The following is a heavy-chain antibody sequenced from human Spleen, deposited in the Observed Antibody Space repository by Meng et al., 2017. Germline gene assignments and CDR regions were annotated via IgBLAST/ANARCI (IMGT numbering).Heavy chain of an antibody. CDR2: IWHAGGT. CDR1: GGSMNNDHW. V-gene: IGHV4-4*02. Sequence: QVQRRESGPGLVKPSETLSLTCTVSGGSMNNDHWWSWVRQTPGKGLEWIGEIWHAGGTNYNPSFKSRVTMSIDKSNNQFSLKLTSVTAADTAVYYCAIDGSGWQQEDFWGQGALVTVSS. D-gene: IGHD6-19*01. J-gene: IGHJ4*02. CDR3: AIDGSGWQQEDF.